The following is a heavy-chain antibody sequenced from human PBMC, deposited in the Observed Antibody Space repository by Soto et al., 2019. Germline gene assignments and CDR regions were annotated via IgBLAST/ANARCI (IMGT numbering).Heavy chain of an antibody. CDR2: IDWDEDK. CDR3: VLIRTEHYSDSSGSRPWFGMDV. CDR1: GFSLSTRGVC. Sequence: SGPTLVNPTQTLTLTCTFSGFSLSTRGVCMSWIRQPPGKALEWLARIDWDEDKYYSPSLKTRLTISKDTSKNQVVLTMSNMDPVDTGMYYCVLIRTEHYSDSSGSRPWFGMDVWGQGTTVTVSS. D-gene: IGHD3-22*01. J-gene: IGHJ6*02. V-gene: IGHV2-70*11.